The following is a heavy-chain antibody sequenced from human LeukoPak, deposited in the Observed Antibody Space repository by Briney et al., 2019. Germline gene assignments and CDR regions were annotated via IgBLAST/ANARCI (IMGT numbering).Heavy chain of an antibody. D-gene: IGHD2-21*02. V-gene: IGHV4-30-2*01. Sequence: SQTLSLTCTVSGGSISSGGYYWSWIRQPPGKGLEWIGYIYHSGSTYYNPSLKSRVTISVDRSKNQFSLKLSSVTAADTAVYYCARDGVTDFDYWGQGTLVTVSS. CDR2: IYHSGST. CDR1: GGSISSGGYY. J-gene: IGHJ4*02. CDR3: ARDGVTDFDY.